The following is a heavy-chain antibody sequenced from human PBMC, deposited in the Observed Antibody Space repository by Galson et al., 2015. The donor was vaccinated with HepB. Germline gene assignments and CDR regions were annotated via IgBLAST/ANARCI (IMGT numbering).Heavy chain of an antibody. CDR2: ISYDGSNK. CDR1: AFTFSSYV. Sequence: SLRLSCAASAFTFSSYVLHWVRQAPGKGLEWVAVISYDGSNKYYADSVKGRFTISRDNSKNTLYLQMNSLRAEDTAGYYCARFRGIAAADLWGQGTPVTVSS. V-gene: IGHV3-30*04. D-gene: IGHD6-13*01. CDR3: ARFRGIAAADL. J-gene: IGHJ5*02.